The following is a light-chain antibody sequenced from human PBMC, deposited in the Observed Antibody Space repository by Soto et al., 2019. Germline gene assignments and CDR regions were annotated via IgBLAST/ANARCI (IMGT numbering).Light chain of an antibody. Sequence: EIVLTQSPGTLSLSPGERATLSCRASQSVTSDYVAWYQQKPGQAPRLLIHGASSRATGIPDRFSGSGSGTDFTLTISRLEPEDFAVYYCQQYGRPFGQGTKVDI. J-gene: IGKJ1*01. V-gene: IGKV3-20*01. CDR1: QSVTSDY. CDR2: GAS. CDR3: QQYGRP.